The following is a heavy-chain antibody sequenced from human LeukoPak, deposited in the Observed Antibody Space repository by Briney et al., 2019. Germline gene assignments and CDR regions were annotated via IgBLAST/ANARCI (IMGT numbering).Heavy chain of an antibody. D-gene: IGHD1-1*01. CDR2: IYSSGST. CDR1: GGSMIGYY. V-gene: IGHV4-59*01. CDR3: ARDTTTALDY. Sequence: SETLSLTCTVSGGSMIGYYWNWIRQPPGKGLEWIGYIYSSGSTNYNPSLKSRVTISVDTSKNQFSLRLSSVTAADTAVYYCARDTTTALDYWGQGTLVTVSS. J-gene: IGHJ4*02.